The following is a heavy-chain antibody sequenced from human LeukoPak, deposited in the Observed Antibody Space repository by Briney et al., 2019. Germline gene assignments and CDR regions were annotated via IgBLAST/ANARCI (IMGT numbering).Heavy chain of an antibody. CDR2: IWYGGSNK. J-gene: IGHJ5*02. V-gene: IGHV3-33*01. Sequence: GGSLRLSCAASGFTFSSYGMEWVRQAPGKGLGWVAVIWYGGSNKYYADSVKGRFTISRDSSKNTLYLQMNSLRAEDTAVYYCARDSVGYCTNGVCYTGNWFAPWGQGTLVTVSS. CDR1: GFTFSSYG. CDR3: ARDSVGYCTNGVCYTGNWFAP. D-gene: IGHD2-8*01.